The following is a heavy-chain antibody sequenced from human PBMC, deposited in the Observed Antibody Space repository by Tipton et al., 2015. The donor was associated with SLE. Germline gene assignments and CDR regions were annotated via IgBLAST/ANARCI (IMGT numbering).Heavy chain of an antibody. Sequence: TLSLTCTVSGGSISSYYWSWIRQPPGKGLEWIGEINHSGSTNYNPSLKSRVTISVDTSKNQFSLKLSSVTAADTAVYYCATGYDFQTGWFQHWGQGTLVTVSS. CDR1: GGSISSYY. CDR3: ATGYDFQTGWFQH. V-gene: IGHV4-34*01. D-gene: IGHD5-12*01. CDR2: INHSGST. J-gene: IGHJ1*01.